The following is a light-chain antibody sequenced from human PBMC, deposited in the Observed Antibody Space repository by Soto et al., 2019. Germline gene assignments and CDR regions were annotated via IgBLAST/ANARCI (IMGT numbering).Light chain of an antibody. CDR3: QRYNSYSRT. J-gene: IGKJ1*01. Sequence: DIQMTQSPSTLYASVGDRVTITCRASQNIDHWLAWYQHKPGKAPKFLIYDASILESGVPSRFSGSGSGTEFTLTISSLQPDDFATYYCQRYNSYSRTFGQGTKVDIK. CDR2: DAS. CDR1: QNIDHW. V-gene: IGKV1-5*01.